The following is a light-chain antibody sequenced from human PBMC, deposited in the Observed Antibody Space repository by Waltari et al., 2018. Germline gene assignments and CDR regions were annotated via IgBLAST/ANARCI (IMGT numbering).Light chain of an antibody. CDR2: DNN. CDR3: GTWDSSLSAEV. J-gene: IGLJ1*01. Sequence: QSVLPQPPSVSAAPGQKVTISCSGSSPNIGNNYVSWYQQFPGTAPKLLIYDNNKRPSGIPDRFSGSKSDTSASLGITGLQAGDEADYYCGTWDSSLSAEVFGTGTKVTVL. CDR1: SPNIGNNY. V-gene: IGLV1-51*01.